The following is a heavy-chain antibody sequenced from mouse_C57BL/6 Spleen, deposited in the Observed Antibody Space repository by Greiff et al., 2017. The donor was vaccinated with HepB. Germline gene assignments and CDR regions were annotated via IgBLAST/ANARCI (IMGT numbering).Heavy chain of an antibody. Sequence: LQESGPELVKPGASVKISCKASGYAFSSSWMNWVKQRPGKGLEWIGRIYPGDGDTNYNGKFKGKATLTADKSSSTAYMQLSSLTSEDSAVYFCAPTGSSPYYYAMDYWGQGTSVTVSS. CDR1: GYAFSSSW. D-gene: IGHD1-1*01. V-gene: IGHV1-82*01. CDR2: IYPGDGDT. J-gene: IGHJ4*01. CDR3: APTGSSPYYYAMDY.